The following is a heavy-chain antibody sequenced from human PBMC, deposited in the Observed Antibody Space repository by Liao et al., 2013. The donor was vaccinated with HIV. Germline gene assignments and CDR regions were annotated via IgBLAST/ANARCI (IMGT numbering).Heavy chain of an antibody. CDR3: ARDLPPNY. CDR2: ISYSGRT. Sequence: QVQLQESGPRLVRPSETLSLTCSVSGGSISSYYWSWIRQSPGKGLEWIGYISYSGRTNYNPSLKRRVTISVDTSKNQFSLHLNSVTAADTAVYYCARDLPPNYWGQGTLVSVSS. CDR1: GGSISSYY. V-gene: IGHV4-59*01. J-gene: IGHJ4*02.